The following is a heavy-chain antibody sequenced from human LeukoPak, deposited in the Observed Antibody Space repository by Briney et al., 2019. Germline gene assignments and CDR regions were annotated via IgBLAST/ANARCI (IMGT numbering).Heavy chain of an antibody. J-gene: IGHJ4*02. CDR1: GFTFSSYS. V-gene: IGHV3-21*03. CDR2: ISSSSGYI. CDR3: TTDAGSWSSDY. Sequence: GGSLRLSCAASGFTFSSYSMNWVRQAPGKGLEWVSSISSSSGYIYYADSVKGRFTISRDNAKNSLYLQMNSLKTEDTAVYYCTTDAGSWSSDYWGQGTLVTVSS. D-gene: IGHD6-13*01.